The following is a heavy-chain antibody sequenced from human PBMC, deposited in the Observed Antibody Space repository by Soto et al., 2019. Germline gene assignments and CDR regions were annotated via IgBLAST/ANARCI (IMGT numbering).Heavy chain of an antibody. J-gene: IGHJ5*02. Sequence: QVQLQESGPGLVKPSETLSLTCSVAGGSLGSYYWGWIRQSPGKGLEWIAYIYDSGTTIYNPSLKSRATISVDTSKKQFSLNLTSVTAADTAVYYCARGAMFWFDPWGQGTLV. D-gene: IGHD3-10*02. CDR1: GGSLGSYY. CDR3: ARGAMFWFDP. V-gene: IGHV4-59*12. CDR2: IYDSGTT.